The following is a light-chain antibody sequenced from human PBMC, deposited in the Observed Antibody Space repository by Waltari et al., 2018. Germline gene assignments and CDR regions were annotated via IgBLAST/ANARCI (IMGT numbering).Light chain of an antibody. CDR1: QSVLYSSNNKNY. Sequence: DVVMTQSPDSLAVSLGERATINCKSSQSVLYSSNNKNYLAWFQKKPGQPPKLLIYWASTRESGVPDRFSGSGSGTDFTLTISSLQAEDVAVYYCHHYYIPPLTFGQGTRLEI. V-gene: IGKV4-1*01. CDR3: HHYYIPPLT. J-gene: IGKJ5*01. CDR2: WAS.